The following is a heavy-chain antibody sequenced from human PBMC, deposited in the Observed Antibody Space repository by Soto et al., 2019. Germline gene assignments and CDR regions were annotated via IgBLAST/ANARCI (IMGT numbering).Heavy chain of an antibody. CDR3: AKGFSGHYYDF. D-gene: IGHD3-22*01. J-gene: IGHJ4*02. CDR2: ISDYGANT. CDR1: GF. V-gene: IGHV3-23*01. Sequence: EVQVLESGGGLVQPGGSLRLSCAASGFMSWVRQAPGKGLEWVSAISDYGANTYYVDSVKGRFTISRDNAKNTLYLQMNRLRDEDTAVYYCAKGFSGHYYDFRGQGTLVTVSS.